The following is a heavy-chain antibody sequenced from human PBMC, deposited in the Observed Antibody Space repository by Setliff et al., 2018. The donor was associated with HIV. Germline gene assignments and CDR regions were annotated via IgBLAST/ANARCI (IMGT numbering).Heavy chain of an antibody. CDR3: SRGSYYMDV. D-gene: IGHD3-16*01. J-gene: IGHJ6*03. CDR1: GGSISGYY. Sequence: SETLSLTCTVSGGSISGYYCNWIRQPPGKALQSIGYIYSSGNTYHNPSLKSRVTISVDTSKNQCSLRLSSVTAADTAVYHCSRGSYYMDVWGKGTTVTVSS. V-gene: IGHV4-4*08. CDR2: IYSSGNT.